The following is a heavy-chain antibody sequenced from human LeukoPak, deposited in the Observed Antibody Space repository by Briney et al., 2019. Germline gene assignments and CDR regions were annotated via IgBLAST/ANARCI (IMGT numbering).Heavy chain of an antibody. J-gene: IGHJ6*03. Sequence: PGESLQISCKASGSSFTDYWIGWVRQLPGKGLEWMGIIYPRDSHTIYSPSFQGQVTVSADKSITTAYLQWSSLKASDTAIYYCTRVDFYYYYMDFWGKGTTVSVSS. CDR1: GSSFTDYW. V-gene: IGHV5-51*01. CDR3: TRVDFYYYYMDF. CDR2: IYPRDSHT.